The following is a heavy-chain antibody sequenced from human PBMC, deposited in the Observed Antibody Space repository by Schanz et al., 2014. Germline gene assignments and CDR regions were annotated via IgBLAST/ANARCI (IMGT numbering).Heavy chain of an antibody. CDR2: IRDDGTYQ. CDR3: AKEGSIYWDRSVDY. V-gene: IGHV3-30*02. CDR1: GFTFSTYG. J-gene: IGHJ4*02. Sequence: QVQLVESGGGVVQPGGSLRLSCAASGFTFSTYGMHWVRQAPGKGLEWVAFIRDDGTYQNYADSIKGRFTISRDNSKNTLYLQMNSLRPEDTAVYYCAKEGSIYWDRSVDYWGQGTLVTVSS. D-gene: IGHD1-26*01.